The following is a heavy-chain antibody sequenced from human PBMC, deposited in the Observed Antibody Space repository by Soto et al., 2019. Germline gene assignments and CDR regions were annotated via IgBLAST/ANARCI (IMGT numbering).Heavy chain of an antibody. J-gene: IGHJ5*02. CDR3: ARRGSDGGTGFDP. CDR2: IYYSGST. V-gene: IGHV4-39*01. CDR1: GGSISSSSYY. Sequence: SETLSLTCTVSGGSISSSSYYWGWIRHPPGNGLEWIGSIYYSGSTYYNPSLKSRVTISVDTSKNQFSLKLSSVTAADTAVYYCARRGSDGGTGFDPWGPGTMVTVYS. D-gene: IGHD3-16*01.